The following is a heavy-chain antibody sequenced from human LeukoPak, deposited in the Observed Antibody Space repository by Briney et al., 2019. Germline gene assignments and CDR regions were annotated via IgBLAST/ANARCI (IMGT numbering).Heavy chain of an antibody. J-gene: IGHJ4*02. D-gene: IGHD3-9*01. CDR1: GYTFTSYD. CDR3: ARLVLDILTGYYYYFDY. V-gene: IGHV1-8*01. Sequence: ASVKVSCKASGYTFTSYDINWVRQATGQGLEWMGWMNPNSGNTGYAQKFQGRVTMTRNTSISTAYMELSSLRSEDTAVYYCARLVLDILTGYYYYFDYWGQGTLVTVSS. CDR2: MNPNSGNT.